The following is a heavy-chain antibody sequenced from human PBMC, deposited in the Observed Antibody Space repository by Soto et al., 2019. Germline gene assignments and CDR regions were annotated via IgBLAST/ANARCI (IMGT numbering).Heavy chain of an antibody. CDR3: ARHWDCSGGSCYPGVYFDY. CDR2: IYYSGST. J-gene: IGHJ4*02. CDR1: GGSISSSSYY. V-gene: IGHV4-39*01. Sequence: QLQLQESGPGLVKPSETLSLTCTVSGGSISSSSYYWGWIRQPPGKGLEWIGSIYYSGSTYYNPSLKSRVTISVDTSKNQFSLKLSSVTAADTAVYYCARHWDCSGGSCYPGVYFDYWGQGTLVTVSS. D-gene: IGHD2-15*01.